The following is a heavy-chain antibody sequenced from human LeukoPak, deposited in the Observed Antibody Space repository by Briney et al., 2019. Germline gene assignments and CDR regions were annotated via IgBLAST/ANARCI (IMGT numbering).Heavy chain of an antibody. CDR1: GGSISSSSYY. CDR2: INHSGST. D-gene: IGHD6-19*01. CDR3: ARIRRDSSGWYPPRYYYYGMDV. Sequence: SETLSLTCTVSGGSISSSSYYWGWIRQPPGKGLEWIGEINHSGSTNYNPSLKSRVTISVDTSKNQFSLKLSSVTAADTAVYYCARIRRDSSGWYPPRYYYYGMDVWGQGTTVTVSS. J-gene: IGHJ6*02. V-gene: IGHV4-39*07.